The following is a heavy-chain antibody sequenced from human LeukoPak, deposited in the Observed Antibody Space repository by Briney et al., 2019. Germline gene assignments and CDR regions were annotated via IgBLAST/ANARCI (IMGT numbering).Heavy chain of an antibody. V-gene: IGHV1-8*01. CDR2: VHPNSGNT. J-gene: IGHJ5*02. CDR3: ARGPRNDP. Sequence: SVKVSCKTSGYPFTTWEINWVRQAAGQGLEWMGWVHPNSGNTAYAQKFQGRVTMTRDTSISTAYMELSGLRFDDTAVYFCARGPRNDPWGQGTLVTVSS. D-gene: IGHD1-14*01. CDR1: GYPFTTWE.